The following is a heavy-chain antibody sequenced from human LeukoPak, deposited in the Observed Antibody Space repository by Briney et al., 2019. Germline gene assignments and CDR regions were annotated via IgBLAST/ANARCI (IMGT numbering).Heavy chain of an antibody. J-gene: IGHJ4*02. Sequence: GGSLRLSCAASGFTFSSYEMNWVRQAPGKGLEWVSYISSSGSTIYYADSVKGRFSISRDNAKNSLYLQMNSLRAEDTAVYYCVRDTQWLVFDYWGQGTLVTVSS. D-gene: IGHD6-19*01. V-gene: IGHV3-48*03. CDR2: ISSSGSTI. CDR1: GFTFSSYE. CDR3: VRDTQWLVFDY.